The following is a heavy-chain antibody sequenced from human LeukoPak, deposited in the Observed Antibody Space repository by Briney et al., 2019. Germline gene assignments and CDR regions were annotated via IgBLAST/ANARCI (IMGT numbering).Heavy chain of an antibody. CDR1: GGSISSYY. V-gene: IGHV4-59*01. CDR2: IYYSGST. CDR3: ARGSDTAIY. J-gene: IGHJ4*02. D-gene: IGHD5-18*01. Sequence: SETLSLTCTVSGGSISSYYWSWIRQPPGKGLEWIGYIYYSGSTNYNPSLKSRVTISVDTSKNQFSLKLSSVTAADTAVYYCARGSDTAIYWGQGTLVTVSS.